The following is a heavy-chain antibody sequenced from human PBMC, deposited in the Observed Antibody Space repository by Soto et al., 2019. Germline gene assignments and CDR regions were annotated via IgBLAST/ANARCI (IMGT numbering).Heavy chain of an antibody. CDR3: AADSSGFLALDAFDI. D-gene: IGHD6-19*01. CDR1: VFTFTSSA. J-gene: IGHJ3*02. CDR2: IVVGSGNT. Sequence: SVKASGKSSVFTFTSSAMQCVRQAREQRLEWIGWIVVGSGNTNYAQKFQERVTITRDMSTSTAYMELSSLRSEDTAVYYCAADSSGFLALDAFDIWGQGTMVTVSS. V-gene: IGHV1-58*02.